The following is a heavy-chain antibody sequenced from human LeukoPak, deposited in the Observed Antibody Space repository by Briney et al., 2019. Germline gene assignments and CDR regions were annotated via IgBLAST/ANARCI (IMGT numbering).Heavy chain of an antibody. D-gene: IGHD3-22*01. CDR2: IYYSGST. Sequence: SETLSLTCTVSGGSISSSSYYWGWIRQPPGKGLEWIGSIYYSGSTYYNPSLKSRVTISVDTSKNQFSLKLSSVTAADTAVYYCARVLLLGTTSAFDIWGQGTMVTVSS. J-gene: IGHJ3*02. CDR1: GGSISSSSYY. CDR3: ARVLLLGTTSAFDI. V-gene: IGHV4-39*07.